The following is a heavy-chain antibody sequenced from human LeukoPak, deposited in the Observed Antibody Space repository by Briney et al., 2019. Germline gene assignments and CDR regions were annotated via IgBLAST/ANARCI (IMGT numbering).Heavy chain of an antibody. Sequence: SETLSLTCTVSGGSITSFYWNWIRQPAGKGLGWIGRIDTSGSTNYNPSLKSRVTMSVDTSKNQFSLRLSSVTAADTAVYYCARGQWELLRYNYIDVWGKGTMVTVSS. CDR3: ARGQWELLRYNYIDV. D-gene: IGHD1-26*01. V-gene: IGHV4-4*07. CDR2: IDTSGST. CDR1: GGSITSFY. J-gene: IGHJ6*03.